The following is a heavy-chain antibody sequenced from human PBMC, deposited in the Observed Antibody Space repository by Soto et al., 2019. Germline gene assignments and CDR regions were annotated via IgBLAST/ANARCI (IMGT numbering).Heavy chain of an antibody. CDR1: GYTFFSFW. CDR3: ARRYCSRADCYSDS. J-gene: IGHJ4*02. V-gene: IGHV5-10-1*01. Sequence: GESLKISCHGSGYTFFSFWIVWVRQVPGKGLEWVGRIDPGDSSATYSPTFQGHVTISADRSTRSAYLQWRSLRASDTAIYFCARRYCSRADCYSDSWGQGSLVTVP. CDR2: IDPGDSSA. D-gene: IGHD2-2*01.